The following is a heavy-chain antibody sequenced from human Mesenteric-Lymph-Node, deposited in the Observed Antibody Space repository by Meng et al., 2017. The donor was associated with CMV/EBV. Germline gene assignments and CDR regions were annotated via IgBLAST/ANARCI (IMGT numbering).Heavy chain of an antibody. CDR1: GFTFSSYG. J-gene: IGHJ4*02. CDR2: IRYDGSNK. D-gene: IGHD6-6*01. Sequence: GGSLRLSCAASGFTFSSYGMHWVRQAPGKGLEWVAFIRYDGSNKYYADSVKGRFTISRDNSKNTLYLQMNSLRAEDTAVYYCTREVSSSSSRCFDYWGQGTLVTVSS. CDR3: TREVSSSSSRCFDY. V-gene: IGHV3-30*02.